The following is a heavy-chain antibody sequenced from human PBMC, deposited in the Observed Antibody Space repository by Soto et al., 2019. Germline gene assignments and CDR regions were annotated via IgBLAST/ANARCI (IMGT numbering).Heavy chain of an antibody. CDR2: IYWDDDK. J-gene: IGHJ5*02. Sequence: QITLNESGPPLVKPTQTLTLTCSFSGFSLSTRGVGVGWIRQPPGKALEWLALIYWDDDKRSSPSLSSRLTVTKHTPQHPVVLTMPNRAPVDPPTYYCPHFRDYGQIDPWAQGTLVTVSS. D-gene: IGHD4-17*01. CDR1: GFSLSTRGVG. CDR3: PHFRDYGQIDP. V-gene: IGHV2-5*02.